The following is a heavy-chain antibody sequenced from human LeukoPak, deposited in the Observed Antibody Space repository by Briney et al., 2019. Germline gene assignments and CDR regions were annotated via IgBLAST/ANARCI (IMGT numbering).Heavy chain of an antibody. D-gene: IGHD6-13*01. CDR3: TTASAAAFYYYYGMDV. CDR2: IKSKTDGGTT. V-gene: IGHV3-15*01. Sequence: SGGSLRLSCEASGFTFRSYSVHWVRQAPGKGLEWVGRIKSKTDGGTTDYAAPVKGRFTISRDDSKNTLYLQMNSLKTEDTAVYYCTTASAAAFYYYYGMDVWGQGTTVTVSS. J-gene: IGHJ6*02. CDR1: GFTFRSYS.